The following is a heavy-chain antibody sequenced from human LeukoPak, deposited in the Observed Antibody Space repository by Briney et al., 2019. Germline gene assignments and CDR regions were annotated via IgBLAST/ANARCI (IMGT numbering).Heavy chain of an antibody. Sequence: GGSLRLSCAVSGFTFSNVRMSWVRQAPGKGLVWVSRINSDGSSTSYADSVKGRFTISRDNAKNTLYLQMNSLRAEDTAVYYCARENDGDNEGFDYWGQGTLVTVSS. J-gene: IGHJ4*02. D-gene: IGHD4-17*01. CDR1: GFTFSNVR. CDR2: INSDGSST. CDR3: ARENDGDNEGFDY. V-gene: IGHV3-74*01.